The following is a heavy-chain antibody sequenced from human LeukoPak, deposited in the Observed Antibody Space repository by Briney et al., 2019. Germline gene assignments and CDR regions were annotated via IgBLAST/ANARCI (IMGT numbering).Heavy chain of an antibody. D-gene: IGHD3-22*01. V-gene: IGHV4-34*01. J-gene: IGHJ3*02. Sequence: SETLSLTCAVYGGSFSGYYWSWIRQPPGKGLEWIGEINHSGSTNYNLSLKSRVTISVDTSKNQFSLKLSSVTAADTAVYYCARDSSGYLDAFDIWGQGTMVTVSS. CDR3: ARDSSGYLDAFDI. CDR1: GGSFSGYY. CDR2: INHSGST.